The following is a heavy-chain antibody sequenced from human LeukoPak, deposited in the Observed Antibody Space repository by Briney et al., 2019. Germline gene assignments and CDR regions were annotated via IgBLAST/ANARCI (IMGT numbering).Heavy chain of an antibody. CDR2: ISGSGGST. CDR1: GFTFSSYA. J-gene: IGHJ4*02. CDR3: AKDEQWLGYFDY. V-gene: IGHV3-23*01. Sequence: PGGSLRPSCAASGFTFSSYAMSWVRQAPGKGLEWVSAISGSGGSTYYPDSVKGRFTISRDNSKNTLYLQMNSLRAEDTVVYYCAKDEQWLGYFDYWGQGTLVTVSS. D-gene: IGHD6-19*01.